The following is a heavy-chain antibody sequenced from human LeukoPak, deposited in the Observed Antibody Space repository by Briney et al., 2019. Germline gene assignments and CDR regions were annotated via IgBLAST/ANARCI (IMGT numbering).Heavy chain of an antibody. V-gene: IGHV1-46*01. CDR1: GYTFTSNY. Sequence: GASVKVSCKAFGYTFTSNYMHWVRQAPGQGPEWMGIINPSGGSTSYAQKFQGRVTMTRDMSTSTVYMELSSLRSEDAAVYYCARGIVVVTSSWFDPWGQGTLVTVSS. CDR2: INPSGGST. J-gene: IGHJ5*02. D-gene: IGHD3-22*01. CDR3: ARGIVVVTSSWFDP.